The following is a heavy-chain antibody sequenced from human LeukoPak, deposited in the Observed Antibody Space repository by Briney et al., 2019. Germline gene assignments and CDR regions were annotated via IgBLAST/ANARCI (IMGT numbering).Heavy chain of an antibody. CDR3: AKVSAFDTSHDAFDI. V-gene: IGHV3-23*01. Sequence: PGGSLRLSCAASGFTFSSYSMNWVRQAPGKGLEWVLGISGSGGRTFCADSVKGRFTISRDNTKNSLSLQMNSLRTEDTALYYCAKVSAFDTSHDAFDIWGQGTMVTVSS. CDR2: ISGSGGRT. J-gene: IGHJ3*02. D-gene: IGHD3-22*01. CDR1: GFTFSSYS.